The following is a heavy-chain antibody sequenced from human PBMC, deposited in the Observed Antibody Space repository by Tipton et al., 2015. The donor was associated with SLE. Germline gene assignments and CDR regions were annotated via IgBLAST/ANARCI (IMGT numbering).Heavy chain of an antibody. J-gene: IGHJ3*02. Sequence: TLSLTCTVSGGSISSGSYYWSWIRQPAGKGLEWIGYIYTSGSTNYNPSLKSRVTISVDTSKNQFSLKLSSVTAADTAVYYCARVKPNSYHDAFESWGQGTTVTAS. D-gene: IGHD5-18*01. CDR2: IYTSGST. CDR3: ARVKPNSYHDAFES. V-gene: IGHV4-61*09. CDR1: GGSISSGSYY.